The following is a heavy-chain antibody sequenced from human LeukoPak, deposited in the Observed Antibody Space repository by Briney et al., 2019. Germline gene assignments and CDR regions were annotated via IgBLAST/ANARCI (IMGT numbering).Heavy chain of an antibody. CDR3: AKLHNLNCDY. V-gene: IGHV3-23*01. J-gene: IGHJ4*02. Sequence: PRGSLRLSCAASGFTFSDYAMSWVRQAPGTGLEWVSTISGSGGTTYYADSVNGRFTISRDNSKNALYLQMNSLRLEDTAVYYCAKLHNLNCDYWGLGTLATVSS. D-gene: IGHD1-14*01. CDR1: GFTFSDYA. CDR2: ISGSGGTT.